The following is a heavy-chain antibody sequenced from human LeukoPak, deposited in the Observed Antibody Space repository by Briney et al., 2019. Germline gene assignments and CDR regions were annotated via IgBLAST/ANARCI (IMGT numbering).Heavy chain of an antibody. D-gene: IGHD5/OR15-5a*01. CDR3: ARIVSTHNFFDL. Sequence: ASVKVSCKASGYSFTNYAISWVRQTPGRGLEWMGWINTKNGNTNYAQRFQGRVTLTTDTSTTTAYLELRSLISDGTAIYYCARIVSTHNFFDLWGQGTLVTVSS. J-gene: IGHJ5*02. V-gene: IGHV1-18*04. CDR2: INTKNGNT. CDR1: GYSFTNYA.